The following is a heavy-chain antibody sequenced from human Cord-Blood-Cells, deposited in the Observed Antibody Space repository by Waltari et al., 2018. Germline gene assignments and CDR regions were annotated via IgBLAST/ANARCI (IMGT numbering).Heavy chain of an antibody. Sequence: QVQLVQSGAEVKKPGSSVKVSCKASGGTFSSYAISWVRQAPGQGLEWMGGISPIFGTANYAQKFQGRVTITADESTSTAYMERSSLRSEDTAVYYCATRRPKLEFDAFDIWGQGTMVTVSS. CDR2: ISPIFGTA. D-gene: IGHD1-1*01. CDR3: ATRRPKLEFDAFDI. CDR1: GGTFSSYA. V-gene: IGHV1-69*01. J-gene: IGHJ3*02.